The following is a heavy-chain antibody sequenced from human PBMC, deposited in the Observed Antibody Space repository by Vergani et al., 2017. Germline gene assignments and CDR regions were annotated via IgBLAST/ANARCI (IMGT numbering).Heavy chain of an antibody. CDR2: IYPADSDT. J-gene: IGHJ4*02. V-gene: IGHV5-51*01. CDR1: EYSFGNYW. D-gene: IGHD1-1*01. CDR3: ARHTTYTDS. Sequence: EVELVQSVPEMRTPGESLQISCKGSEYSFGNYWIGWVRQMPGKGLEWMGIIYPADSDTRYSPSFQGQVTISADKSISTAFLQWDSLKASDTALYYCARHTTYTDSWGQGTLVTVSS.